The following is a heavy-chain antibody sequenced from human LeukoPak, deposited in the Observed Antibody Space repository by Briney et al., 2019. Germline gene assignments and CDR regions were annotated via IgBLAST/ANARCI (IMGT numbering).Heavy chain of an antibody. CDR1: GFTFSSYW. J-gene: IGHJ4*02. CDR3: ANSYDSSGYYMDY. CDR2: ISYDGSNK. Sequence: SGGSLRLSCAASGFTFSSYWMSWVRQAPGKGLEWVAVISYDGSNKYYADSVKGRFTISRDNSKNTLYLQMNSLRAEDTAVYYCANSYDSSGYYMDYWGQGTLVTVSS. D-gene: IGHD3-22*01. V-gene: IGHV3-30*18.